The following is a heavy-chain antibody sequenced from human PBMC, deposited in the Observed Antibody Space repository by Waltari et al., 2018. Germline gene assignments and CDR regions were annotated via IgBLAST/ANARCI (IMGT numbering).Heavy chain of an antibody. V-gene: IGHV1-2*02. CDR3: ARDGGYYGSGSYRLWWFDP. Sequence: QVQLVQSGAEVKKPGASVKVSCKTSGYTFTDYYLHWVRQAPGEGLEWMGGINPKRGGTNYAQKFHGRVTMTRDTSITTAYMELSRLRSDDTALYYCARDGGYYGSGSYRLWWFDPWGQGTVVTVSS. CDR1: GYTFTDYY. D-gene: IGHD3-10*01. J-gene: IGHJ5*02. CDR2: INPKRGGT.